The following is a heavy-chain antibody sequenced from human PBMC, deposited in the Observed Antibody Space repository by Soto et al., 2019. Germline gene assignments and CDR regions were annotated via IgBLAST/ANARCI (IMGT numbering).Heavy chain of an antibody. V-gene: IGHV1-69*02. Sequence: TCTVSGGTFSSYTISWVRQAPGQGLEWMGRIIPILGIANYAQKFQGRVTITADKSTSTAYMELSSLRSEDTAVYYCARENYDILTGYYDYWGQGTLVTVSS. J-gene: IGHJ4*02. CDR2: IIPILGIA. D-gene: IGHD3-9*01. CDR3: ARENYDILTGYYDY. CDR1: GGTFSSYT.